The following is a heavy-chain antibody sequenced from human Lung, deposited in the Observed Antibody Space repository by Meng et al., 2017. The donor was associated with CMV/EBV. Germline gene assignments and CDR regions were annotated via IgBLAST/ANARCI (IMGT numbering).Heavy chain of an antibody. J-gene: IGHJ4*02. CDR2: IKYDGSEK. V-gene: IGHV3-7*01. D-gene: IGHD3-10*01. Sequence: GEXXKISCIASGFTFSNSYMSWIRQPPGKGLEWVANIKYDGSEKAYVGSVKGRFTISRDNTKNSFYLQMNSLTAEDTAVYYCARDPHFGALDYWGQGTLVTVSS. CDR1: GFTFSNSY. CDR3: ARDPHFGALDY.